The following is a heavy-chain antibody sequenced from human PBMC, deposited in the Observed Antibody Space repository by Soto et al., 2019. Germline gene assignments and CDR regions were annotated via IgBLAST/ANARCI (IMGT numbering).Heavy chain of an antibody. CDR2: IIPIIGTP. CDR1: GCSLKNSG. D-gene: IGHD3-10*01. V-gene: IGHV1-69*01. CDR3: ARERDGSGSLSYYFDQ. J-gene: IGHJ4*02. Sequence: QLELVQSGAGLMQPGSSVNVSCKSSGCSLKNSGINWVRQAPGQGLEWVGGIIPIIGTPNYLQRLQTRVTISADESKNTSLLELGSLRFDDTAIYYGARERDGSGSLSYYFDQWGQGTLVTVSS.